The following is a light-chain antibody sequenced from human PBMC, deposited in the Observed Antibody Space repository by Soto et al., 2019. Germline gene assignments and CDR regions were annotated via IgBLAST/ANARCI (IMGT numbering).Light chain of an antibody. CDR1: SSDVGGYNY. Sequence: QSALTQPASVSGSPGQSITISCTGTSSDVGGYNYVSWYQQHPGKAPKLMIYEVSNRPSGVSNRFSGSKSGNTASLTISGTEAEDEADYYCCSYTSSSIDYVFGAGTKLTVL. CDR2: EVS. V-gene: IGLV2-14*01. J-gene: IGLJ1*01. CDR3: CSYTSSSIDYV.